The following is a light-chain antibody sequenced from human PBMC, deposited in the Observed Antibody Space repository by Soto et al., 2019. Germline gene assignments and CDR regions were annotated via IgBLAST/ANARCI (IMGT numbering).Light chain of an antibody. Sequence: QSVLTQPPSVSGAPGQRVTISCTGRSSSSGAGYDVHWYQHLPGRVPRLLIYANNNRPSGVPERFSGSKSGTSASLAITGLQAEDEADYYCQSYDSTFYVFGSGTKVTVL. CDR2: ANN. CDR1: SSSSGAGYD. J-gene: IGLJ1*01. CDR3: QSYDSTFYV. V-gene: IGLV1-40*01.